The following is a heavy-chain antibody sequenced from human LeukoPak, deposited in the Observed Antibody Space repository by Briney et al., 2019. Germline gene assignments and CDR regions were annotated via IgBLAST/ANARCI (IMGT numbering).Heavy chain of an antibody. CDR3: ASHQYGSGSYYHDY. Sequence: PSQTLSLTCPVSGGSINNPNYYWSWIRQPAGKGLEGIGRISTTGSTSYGPSLKSRVIISIDTSKNQFSLRLSSATAADTAVYYCASHQYGSGSYYHDYWGQGALVTVSS. J-gene: IGHJ4*02. V-gene: IGHV4-61*02. CDR2: ISTTGST. D-gene: IGHD3-10*01. CDR1: GGSINNPNYY.